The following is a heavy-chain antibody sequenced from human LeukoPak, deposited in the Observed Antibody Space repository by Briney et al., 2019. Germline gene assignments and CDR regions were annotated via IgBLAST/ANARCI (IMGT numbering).Heavy chain of an antibody. CDR2: FDPEDGET. Sequence: GASVKLSFKVSGYTLTELSMHWGRQAPGKGLEWMGGFDPEDGETIYAQKFQGRVTMTEDTSTDTAYMELSSLRSEDTAVYYCATGVSITMMKASLDLWARGTTVTVSS. CDR3: ATGVSITMMKASLDL. J-gene: IGHJ6*04. V-gene: IGHV1-24*01. CDR1: GYTLTELS. D-gene: IGHD3-22*01.